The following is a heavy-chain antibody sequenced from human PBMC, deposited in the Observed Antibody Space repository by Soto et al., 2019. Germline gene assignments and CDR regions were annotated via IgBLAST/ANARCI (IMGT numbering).Heavy chain of an antibody. J-gene: IGHJ4*02. CDR2: MSSDGSKI. D-gene: IGHD1-26*01. CDR3: AKDEGVGGNLGLFDY. Sequence: QVQLVESGGGAVQPGESLRLSCVASGFDFTYYAMHWVRQAPGKGLESVAVMSSDGSKIHHTDSVKGRFTISRDNSKNTLYLQMNSLRKDDTAVYFCAKDEGVGGNLGLFDYWGQGTLVSVSS. V-gene: IGHV3-30*18. CDR1: GFDFTYYA.